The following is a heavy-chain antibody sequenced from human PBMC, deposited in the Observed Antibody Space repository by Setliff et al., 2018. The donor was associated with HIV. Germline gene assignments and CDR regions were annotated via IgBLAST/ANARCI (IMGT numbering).Heavy chain of an antibody. D-gene: IGHD6-19*01. CDR2: MSTGGDIK. CDR3: VKVEKYNSAWYAPMSDPFDI. J-gene: IGHJ3*02. CDR1: GFTFSSYV. V-gene: IGHV3-30*18. Sequence: GGSLRLSCAATGFTFSSYVLHWVRQAPGKGLEWVAVMSTGGDIKIYADSVKGRFTISRDSSKNTLFLQMNSLRPEDTATYYCVKVEKYNSAWYAPMSDPFDIWGQGTMVTVS.